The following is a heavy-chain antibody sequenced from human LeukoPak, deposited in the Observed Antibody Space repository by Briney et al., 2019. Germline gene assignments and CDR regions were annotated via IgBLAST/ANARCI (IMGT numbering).Heavy chain of an antibody. CDR1: GFTVSSNY. J-gene: IGHJ4*02. D-gene: IGHD3-22*01. Sequence: GGSLRLSCAASGFTVSSNYMSWVRQAPGKGLEWVSVIYSGGSTYYADSVKGRFTISRDNAKNSLYLQMNSLRAEDTAVYYCAREPSDSSGYTSDYWGQGTLVTVSS. CDR2: IYSGGST. CDR3: AREPSDSSGYTSDY. V-gene: IGHV3-53*01.